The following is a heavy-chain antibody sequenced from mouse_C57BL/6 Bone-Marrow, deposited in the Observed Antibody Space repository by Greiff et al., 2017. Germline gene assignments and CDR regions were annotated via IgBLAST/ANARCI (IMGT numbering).Heavy chain of an antibody. CDR3: AREILCPFAY. Sequence: VKLQQPGAELVKPGASVKLSCKASGYTFTSYWMQWVKQRPGQGLEWIGEIDPSDSYTNSNQKFKGKATLPVDTSSSTTYMQLSSLTSEDSAVYYCAREILCPFAYWGQGTLVTVSA. J-gene: IGHJ3*01. D-gene: IGHD1-1*02. CDR2: IDPSDSYT. CDR1: GYTFTSYW. V-gene: IGHV1-50*01.